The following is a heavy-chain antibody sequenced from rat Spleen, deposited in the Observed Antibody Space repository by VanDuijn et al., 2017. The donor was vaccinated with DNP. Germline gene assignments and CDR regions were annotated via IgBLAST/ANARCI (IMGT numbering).Heavy chain of an antibody. J-gene: IGHJ1*01. Sequence: EVQLQESGPGLVKPSQSLSLTCSVTGYSITSNYWAWIRKFPGNKLEWMGYISYSGSTSYNPSLKSRISITRDKSKNQFFLQLNSVTTEDIATYYCARGLNYGGYSYSWYFDFWGPGTMVTVSS. CDR1: GYSITSNY. CDR2: ISYSGST. D-gene: IGHD1-11*01. CDR3: ARGLNYGGYSYSWYFDF. V-gene: IGHV3-1*01.